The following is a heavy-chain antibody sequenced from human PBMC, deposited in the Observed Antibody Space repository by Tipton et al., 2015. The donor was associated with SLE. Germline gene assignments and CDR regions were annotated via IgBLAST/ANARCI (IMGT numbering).Heavy chain of an antibody. CDR3: ARAIVYCSSPGSCFPEGVDP. J-gene: IGHJ5*02. Sequence: TLSLTCTVSGGSISSSSYYWGWIRQPPGKGLEWIGSIYYSGSTYYNPSLKSRVPISVDTSKNQFSLSLSSAPAADTAVYYCARAIVYCSSPGSCFPEGVDPWGQGTLVTVSS. CDR2: IYYSGST. V-gene: IGHV4-39*02. CDR1: GGSISSSSYY. D-gene: IGHD2-2*01.